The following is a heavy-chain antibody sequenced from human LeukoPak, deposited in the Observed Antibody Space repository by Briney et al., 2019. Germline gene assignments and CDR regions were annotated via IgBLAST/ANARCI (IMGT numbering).Heavy chain of an antibody. V-gene: IGHV3-30*18. CDR2: ISYDGSNK. Sequence: PGGSLRLSCAASGFTFSSYGMHWVRQAPGKGLEWVAVISYDGSNKYYADSVKGRFTISRDNSKNTLYLQMNSLRAEDTAVYYCAKDHGGATNYFDYWGQGTLVTVSS. CDR1: GFTFSSYG. J-gene: IGHJ4*02. CDR3: AKDHGGATNYFDY. D-gene: IGHD2-15*01.